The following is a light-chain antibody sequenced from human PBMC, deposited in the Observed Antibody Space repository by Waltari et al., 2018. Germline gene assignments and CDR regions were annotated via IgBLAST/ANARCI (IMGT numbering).Light chain of an antibody. V-gene: IGKV3-11*01. CDR1: QNVGNS. CDR2: DAA. J-gene: IGKJ2*01. Sequence: ENVLTQSPATLSLSPGEAATLSCRASQNVGNSLAWYQHKPGPAPRLLIYDAANRASGIPARFSGSGSGTDFTLTISSLEPDDFAVYYCQQRSNWHTFAQGTRLEIK. CDR3: QQRSNWHT.